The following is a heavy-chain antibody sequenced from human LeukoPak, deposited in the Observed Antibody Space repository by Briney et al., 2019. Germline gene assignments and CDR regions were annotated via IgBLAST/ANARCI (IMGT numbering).Heavy chain of an antibody. CDR3: AKDSLDY. CDR1: GYTFTSYY. Sequence: ASVKVSCKASGYTFTSYYMHWVRQAPGQGLEWMGIINPSGGSTNYAQKFQGRVTMARDTSTSTVYMELSSLRSEDTAIYYCAKDSLDYWGQGTLVTVAS. CDR2: INPSGGST. V-gene: IGHV1-46*01. J-gene: IGHJ4*02.